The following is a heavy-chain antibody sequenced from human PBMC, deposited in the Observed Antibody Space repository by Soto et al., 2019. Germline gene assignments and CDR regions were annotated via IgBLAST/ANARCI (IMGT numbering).Heavy chain of an antibody. J-gene: IGHJ4*02. V-gene: IGHV4-4*02. CDR3: AKNRGFSQGD. CDR1: GGSISSDSW. D-gene: IGHD5-18*01. CDR2: IHDGGTT. Sequence: QVQLQESGPGLVMPSETLFLTCVVSGGSISSDSWWSWVRQSPEKGLEWIGQIHDGGTTHYNPSLESRLTVSMDKSKNQLSLKLNSVTAADTAVYYCAKNRGFSQGDWGQGTLVTVSS.